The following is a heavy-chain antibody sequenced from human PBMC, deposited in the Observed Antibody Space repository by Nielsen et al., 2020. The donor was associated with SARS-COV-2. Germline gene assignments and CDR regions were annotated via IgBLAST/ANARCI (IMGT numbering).Heavy chain of an antibody. D-gene: IGHD3-10*01. CDR1: GFTFDDYA. CDR2: ISWNSGSI. CDR3: AKPSRGY. Sequence: SLKISCAASGFTFDDYAMHWVRQAPGKGLEWVSGISWNSGSIGYADSVKGRFTISRDNAKNSLYLQMNSLRAEDTALYYCAKPSRGYWGQGTLVTVSS. J-gene: IGHJ4*02. V-gene: IGHV3-9*01.